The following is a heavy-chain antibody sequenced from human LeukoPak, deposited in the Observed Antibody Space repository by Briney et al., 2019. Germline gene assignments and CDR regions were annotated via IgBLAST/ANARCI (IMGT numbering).Heavy chain of an antibody. CDR1: GGSFSDYY. D-gene: IGHD6-19*01. J-gene: IGHJ6*04. CDR2: INHSGST. CDR3: ARPGQSSGLDV. V-gene: IGHV4-34*01. Sequence: SETLSLTCAVYGGSFSDYYWSWIRQPPGKGLEWIGEINHSGSTNYNPSLKSRVTISVDTSKNQFSLKLSSVTAADTAVYYCARPGQSSGLDVWAKGTTVTVSS.